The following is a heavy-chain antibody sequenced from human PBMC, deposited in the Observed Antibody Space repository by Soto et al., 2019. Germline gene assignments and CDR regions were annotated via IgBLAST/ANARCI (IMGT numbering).Heavy chain of an antibody. CDR1: GGTLSNYS. Sequence: QVQLVQSGAEVKKPGSSVKVSCKASGGTLSNYSIRWVRQAPGQGLEWMGGIIPLFETANYAQKFQGRVTITADKSTNTAFMELSSLKSGDTAVYYCATEGFGESYYGHWGRGTLVTVSS. CDR3: ATEGFGESYYGH. V-gene: IGHV1-69*06. CDR2: IIPLFETA. D-gene: IGHD1-26*01. J-gene: IGHJ4*02.